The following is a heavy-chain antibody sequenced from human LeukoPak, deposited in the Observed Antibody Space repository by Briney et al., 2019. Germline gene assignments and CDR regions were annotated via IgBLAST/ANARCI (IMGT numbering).Heavy chain of an antibody. D-gene: IGHD3-10*01. CDR3: ARGSVLWIGAPRIEY. CDR1: GFIFSTYL. Sequence: PRGSLRLSCAESGFIFSTYLIHWVRAVPGTGVVWVSRINSDGNSINYADSVKGRFTISRDNAKNTLYLQMSSLRAEDTAVYYCARGSVLWIGAPRIEYWGQGTLVTVSS. J-gene: IGHJ4*02. CDR2: INSDGNSI. V-gene: IGHV3-74*01.